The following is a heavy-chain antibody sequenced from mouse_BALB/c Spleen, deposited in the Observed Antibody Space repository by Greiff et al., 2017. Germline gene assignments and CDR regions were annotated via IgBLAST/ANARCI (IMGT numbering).Heavy chain of an antibody. CDR2: ISSGSSTI. CDR3: ARWGYDRYYFDY. D-gene: IGHD2-14*01. Sequence: EVKLVESGGGLVQPGGSRKLSCAASGFTFSSFGMHWVRQAPEKGLEWVAYISSGSSTIYYADTVKGRFTISRDNPKNTLFLQMTSLRSEDTAMYYCARWGYDRYYFDYWGQGTTLTVSS. V-gene: IGHV5-17*02. CDR1: GFTFSSFG. J-gene: IGHJ2*01.